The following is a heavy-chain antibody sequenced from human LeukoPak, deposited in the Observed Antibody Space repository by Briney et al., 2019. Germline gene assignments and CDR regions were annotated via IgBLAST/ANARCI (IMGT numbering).Heavy chain of an antibody. CDR1: GDSVSSNSAA. CDR3: AREYISSGWYVPAPGVYYFDY. Sequence: SQTLSLTCAISGDSVSSNSAAWNWIRQSPSRGLEWLGRTYYRSKWYNDYAVSVKSRITINPDTSKNQFSLQLNSVTPEDTAVYYCAREYISSGWYVPAPGVYYFDYWGQGTLVTVSS. J-gene: IGHJ4*02. CDR2: TYYRSKWYN. V-gene: IGHV6-1*01. D-gene: IGHD6-19*01.